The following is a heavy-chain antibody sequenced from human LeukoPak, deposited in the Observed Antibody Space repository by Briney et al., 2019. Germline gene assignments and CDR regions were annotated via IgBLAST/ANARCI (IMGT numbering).Heavy chain of an antibody. J-gene: IGHJ5*02. CDR3: ARVPANDWFDP. CDR2: IYYTGST. D-gene: IGHD2-2*01. CDR1: GGSISSYY. Sequence: MPSETLSLTCTVSGGSISSYYWSWIRQPPGKGLEWIGYIYYTGSTNYNPSLKSRVTISVDTSKNQFSLKLSSVTAADTAVYYCARVPANDWFDPWGQGTLVTVSS. V-gene: IGHV4-59*01.